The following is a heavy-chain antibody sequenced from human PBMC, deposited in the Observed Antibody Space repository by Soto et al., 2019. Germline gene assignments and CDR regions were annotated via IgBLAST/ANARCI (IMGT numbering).Heavy chain of an antibody. D-gene: IGHD2-2*02. CDR3: AKDLGGVPAAIASGYGMDV. CDR1: GFTFSSYA. CDR2: ISGSGGST. Sequence: EVQLLESGGGLVQPGGSLRLSCAAPGFTFSSYAMSWVRQGPGKGPEWVSGISGSGGSTYYADSVKGRFTISRDNSKNTRYLQMHSLSAEYTAVYYCAKDLGGVPAAIASGYGMDVWGQGTTVTVSS. V-gene: IGHV3-23*01. J-gene: IGHJ6*02.